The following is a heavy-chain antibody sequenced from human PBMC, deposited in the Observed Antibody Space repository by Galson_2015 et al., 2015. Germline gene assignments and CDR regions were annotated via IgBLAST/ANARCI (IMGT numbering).Heavy chain of an antibody. CDR2: ISRSSAHI. CDR1: GFTFSSYT. CDR3: ARELLDGSGGNTFDC. Sequence: ALRLCCAASGFTFSSYTMNWVRQAPGTGPEWVAAISRSSAHIHYADSVKGRFTISRDNAENSLYLQMNSLREEDTAVYYCARELLDGSGGNTFDCWGQGTLVTVSS. D-gene: IGHD6-19*01. V-gene: IGHV3-21*01. J-gene: IGHJ4*02.